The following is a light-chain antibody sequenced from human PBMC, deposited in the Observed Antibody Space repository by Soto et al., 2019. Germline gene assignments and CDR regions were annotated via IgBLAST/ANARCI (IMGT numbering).Light chain of an antibody. CDR2: LNSDGSH. CDR3: QTWGTGAHV. Sequence: QPVLTQSPSASASLGASVKLTCTLSSGHSSYAIAWHQQQPEKGPRYLMKLNSDGSHSKGDGIPDRFSGSSSGAERYLTIPSLQSEDEADYYCQTWGTGAHVFGGGTKLTVL. V-gene: IGLV4-69*01. J-gene: IGLJ2*01. CDR1: SGHSSYA.